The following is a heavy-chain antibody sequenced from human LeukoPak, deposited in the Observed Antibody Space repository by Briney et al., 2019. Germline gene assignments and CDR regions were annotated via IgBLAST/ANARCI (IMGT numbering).Heavy chain of an antibody. CDR3: ASLYGSGKRWVDP. V-gene: IGHV3-72*01. J-gene: IGHJ5*02. CDR1: GFTFSDHY. CDR2: TRNKANSYTT. Sequence: GGSLRLSCAASGFTFSDHYMDWVRQAPGKGLEWVGGTRNKANSYTTEYAASVKGRFTISRDDSKNSLYLQMNSLKTEDTAVYYCASLYGSGKRWVDPWGQGTLVTVSS. D-gene: IGHD3-10*01.